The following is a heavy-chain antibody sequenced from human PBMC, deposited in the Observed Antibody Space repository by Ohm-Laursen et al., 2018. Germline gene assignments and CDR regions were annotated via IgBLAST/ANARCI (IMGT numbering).Heavy chain of an antibody. J-gene: IGHJ4*02. CDR2: IYSGGST. CDR1: GFTVSSNY. CDR3: ARVYSYGSNY. Sequence: GSLRLSCAAFGFTVSSNYMSWVRQAPGKGLEWVSVIYSGGSTYYADSVKGRFTISRDNSKNTLYLQMNSLRAEDTAVYYCARVYSYGSNYWGQGTLVTVSS. D-gene: IGHD5-18*01. V-gene: IGHV3-53*01.